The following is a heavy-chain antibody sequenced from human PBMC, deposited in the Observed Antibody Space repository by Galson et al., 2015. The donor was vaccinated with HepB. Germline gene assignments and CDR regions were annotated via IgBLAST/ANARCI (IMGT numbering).Heavy chain of an antibody. Sequence: PALVKPTQTLTLTCTFSGFSLSTSGMCVSWIRQPPGKALEWLARIDWDDDKYYSTSLKTRLTISKDTSKNQVVLTMTNMDPVHTATYYCGRINYSSGSYHFDYWGQGTLVTVSS. CDR2: IDWDDDK. CDR1: GFSLSTSGMC. D-gene: IGHD3-10*01. J-gene: IGHJ4*02. V-gene: IGHV2-70*11. CDR3: GRINYSSGSYHFDY.